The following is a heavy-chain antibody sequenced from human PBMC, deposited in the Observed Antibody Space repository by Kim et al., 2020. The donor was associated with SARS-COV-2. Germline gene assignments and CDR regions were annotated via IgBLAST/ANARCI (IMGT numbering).Heavy chain of an antibody. D-gene: IGHD6-19*01. V-gene: IGHV4-39*01. Sequence: SETLSLTCTVSGGSISSSSYYWGWIRQPPGKGLEWIGSIYYSGSTYYNPSLKSRVTISVDTSKNQFSLKLSSVTAADTAVYYCASSGMNYSSGWLYYYYGMDVWGQGTTVTVSS. CDR3: ASSGMNYSSGWLYYYYGMDV. CDR2: IYYSGST. CDR1: GGSISSSSYY. J-gene: IGHJ6*02.